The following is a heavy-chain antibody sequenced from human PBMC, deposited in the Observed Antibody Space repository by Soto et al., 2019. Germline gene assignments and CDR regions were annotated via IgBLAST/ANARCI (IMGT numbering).Heavy chain of an antibody. CDR1: GYTFTSYA. CDR2: INAGNGNT. CDR3: AREGGYCSGGSCYPTTYYYYYMDV. J-gene: IGHJ6*03. Sequence: QVQLVQSGAEVKKPGASVKVSCKASGYTFTSYAMHWVRQAPGQRLEWMGWINAGNGNTKYSQKFQGRVTITRDTSASTAYMELSSLSSEDTAVYYCAREGGYCSGGSCYPTTYYYYYMDVWGKGTTVTVSS. V-gene: IGHV1-3*01. D-gene: IGHD2-15*01.